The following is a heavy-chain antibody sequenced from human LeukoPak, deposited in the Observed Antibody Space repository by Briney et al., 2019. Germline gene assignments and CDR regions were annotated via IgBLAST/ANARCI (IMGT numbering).Heavy chain of an antibody. D-gene: IGHD1-1*01. CDR3: ARTGPLYFYY. Sequence: PGGSLRLSCAASGFTFSFYGLSWVRQAPGKGLECVSAISGDGGITLYADSVKGRFTVSRDNSKNTLYLQMNSLRADDTAVYYCARTGPLYFYYWGQGTLVTVSS. CDR2: ISGDGGIT. CDR1: GFTFSFYG. V-gene: IGHV3-23*01. J-gene: IGHJ4*02.